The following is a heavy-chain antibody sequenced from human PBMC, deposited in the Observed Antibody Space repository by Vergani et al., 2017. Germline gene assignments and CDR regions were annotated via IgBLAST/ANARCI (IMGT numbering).Heavy chain of an antibody. J-gene: IGHJ6*03. CDR3: ARSTDYPDDYVSSDYFRRTLDV. Sequence: QVQLVQSGAEVKKPGSSVKVSCKASRGTFSSYAISWVRQATGQGLEWMGWMNPNSGTTGYAQKFQGRVTMTRNTSINTAYMDLSRLSFEDAAVYYCARSTDYPDDYVSSDYFRRTLDVWGKGTTVTVS. D-gene: IGHD4/OR15-4a*01. CDR1: RGTFSSYA. CDR2: MNPNSGTT. V-gene: IGHV1-8*02.